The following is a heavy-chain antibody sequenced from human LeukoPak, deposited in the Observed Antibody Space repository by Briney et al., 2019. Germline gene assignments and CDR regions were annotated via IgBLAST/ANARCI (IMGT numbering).Heavy chain of an antibody. CDR2: ISSSSSYI. V-gene: IGHV3-21*01. Sequence: PGGSLRLSCAASGFTFSSYSMNWVRQAPGKGLEWVSSISSSSSYIYYADSVKGRFTISRDNAKNSLYLQMNSLRAEDTAVYYCARQPSSSTSCYNDYWGQGTLVTVSS. CDR3: ARQPSSSTSCYNDY. J-gene: IGHJ4*02. D-gene: IGHD2-2*02. CDR1: GFTFSSYS.